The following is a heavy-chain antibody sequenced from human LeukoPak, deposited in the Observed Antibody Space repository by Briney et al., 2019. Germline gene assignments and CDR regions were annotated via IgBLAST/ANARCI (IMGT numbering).Heavy chain of an antibody. D-gene: IGHD4-11*01. J-gene: IGHJ6*03. V-gene: IGHV1-46*01. Sequence: ASVKVSCKASGYTFTGYYMHWVRQAPGQGLEWMGIINPSGGSTSYAQKFQGRVTMTRDTSTSTVYMELSSLRSEDTAVYYCARENLTTVTHYYYYMDVWGKGTTVTVSS. CDR2: INPSGGST. CDR1: GYTFTGYY. CDR3: ARENLTTVTHYYYYMDV.